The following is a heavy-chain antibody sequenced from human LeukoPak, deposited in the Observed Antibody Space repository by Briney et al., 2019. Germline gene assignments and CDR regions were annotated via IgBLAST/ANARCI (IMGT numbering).Heavy chain of an antibody. V-gene: IGHV4-59*08. CDR2: IYYSGST. CDR1: GGSISSYY. J-gene: IGHJ3*02. CDR3: ARVSVNFDSDAFDI. D-gene: IGHD3-9*01. Sequence: PSETLSLTCTVSGGSISSYYWSWIRQPPGKGLEWIGYIYYSGSTNYNPSLKSRVTISVDTSKNQFSLKLSSVTAADTAVYHCARVSVNFDSDAFDIWGQGTMVTVSS.